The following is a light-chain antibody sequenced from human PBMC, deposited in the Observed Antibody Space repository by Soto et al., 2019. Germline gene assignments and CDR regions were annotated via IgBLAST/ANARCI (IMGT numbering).Light chain of an antibody. J-gene: IGKJ1*01. CDR3: QQYGDSSPRT. Sequence: EIVLTQSPGTLSLPPGERATLSCRASQSVSRNYLAWYQQRSGQAPRLLIHDASSRATGIPDRFSGSGSETDFTLTISRLEREDFGGYYCQQYGDSSPRTFGQGTRVEI. CDR1: QSVSRNY. CDR2: DAS. V-gene: IGKV3-20*01.